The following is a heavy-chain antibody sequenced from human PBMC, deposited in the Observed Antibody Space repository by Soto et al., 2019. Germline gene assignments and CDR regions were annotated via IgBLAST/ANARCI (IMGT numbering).Heavy chain of an antibody. CDR3: ARDRAAAGTPPQPTHNWFDP. J-gene: IGHJ5*02. CDR2: IYYSGST. D-gene: IGHD6-13*01. V-gene: IGHV4-31*03. Sequence: SETLSLTCTVSGGSISSGGYYWSWIRQHPGKGLEWIGYIYYSGSTYYNPSLKSRVTISVDTSKNQFSLKPSSVTAADTAVYYCARDRAAAGTPPQPTHNWFDPWGQGTLVTVSS. CDR1: GGSISSGGYY.